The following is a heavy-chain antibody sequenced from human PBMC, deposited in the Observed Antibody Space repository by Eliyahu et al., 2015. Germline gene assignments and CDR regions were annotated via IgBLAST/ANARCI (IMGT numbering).Heavy chain of an antibody. Sequence: QVQLQQWGAGLLKPSETLSLTCAVYGGSFSGYYWSWIRPAPRGEGLEWIGEINHSGSTNYNPSLKSRVTISVDTSKNQFSLKLSSVTAADTAVYYCARSRRRVKGIAVAVQNWYFDLWGRGTLVTVSS. V-gene: IGHV4-34*01. CDR1: GGSFSGYY. CDR3: ARSRRRVKGIAVAVQNWYFDL. J-gene: IGHJ2*01. D-gene: IGHD6-19*01. CDR2: INHSGST.